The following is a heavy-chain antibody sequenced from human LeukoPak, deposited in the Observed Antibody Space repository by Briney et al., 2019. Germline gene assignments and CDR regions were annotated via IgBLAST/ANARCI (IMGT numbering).Heavy chain of an antibody. Sequence: SETLSLTCTVSGXSISSSGSYWGWIRQPPGMGLEWIGSLVSSGSTSYNPSLRSRVTASVDTSKNQFSLKLTSVTAADTAVYYCAKYQSRTMFDSWGQGALVTVSS. CDR2: LVSSGST. CDR3: AKYQSRTMFDS. D-gene: IGHD1-1*01. V-gene: IGHV4-39*01. CDR1: GXSISSSGSY. J-gene: IGHJ4*02.